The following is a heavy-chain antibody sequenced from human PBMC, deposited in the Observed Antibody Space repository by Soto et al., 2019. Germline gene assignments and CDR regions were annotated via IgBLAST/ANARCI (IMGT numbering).Heavy chain of an antibody. V-gene: IGHV4-4*07. Sequence: PPERLSVLVTVSGASLGCFSWFWVRKSAGKGLEWIGRIYATGTTDYNPSLKSRVMMSVDTSKKQFSLKLRSVTAADTAVYYCVRDGTKTLRDWFDPWGPG. J-gene: IGHJ5*02. CDR3: VRDGTKTLRDWFDP. CDR1: GASLGCFS. CDR2: IYATGTT. D-gene: IGHD1-1*01.